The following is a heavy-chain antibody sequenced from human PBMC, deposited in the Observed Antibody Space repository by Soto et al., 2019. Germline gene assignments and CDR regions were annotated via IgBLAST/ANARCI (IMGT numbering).Heavy chain of an antibody. D-gene: IGHD2-2*01. CDR2: ISAYNGNT. V-gene: IGHV1-18*01. Sequence: QVQLGQSGAEVKKPGASVKVSCKASGYTFTSYGISWVRQAPGQGLEWMGWISAYNGNTSYAQKLQGRVTMTTDTSTSTAYMELRSLRSDDTAVYYCARDSIVVVPAAMGDYWGQGTLVTVSS. J-gene: IGHJ4*02. CDR3: ARDSIVVVPAAMGDY. CDR1: GYTFTSYG.